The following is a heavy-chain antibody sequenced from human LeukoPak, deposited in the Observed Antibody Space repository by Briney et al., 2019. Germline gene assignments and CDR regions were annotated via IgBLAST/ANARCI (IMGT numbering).Heavy chain of an antibody. J-gene: IGHJ4*02. Sequence: PSETLSLTCTVSGGSISSYYWSWLRQPPGKGLEWIGYIYYSGSTNYNPSLKSRVTISVDTSKNQFSLKLSSVTAADTAVYYCARHSLSLTFDYWGQGTLVTVSS. CDR2: IYYSGST. CDR3: ARHSLSLTFDY. CDR1: GGSISSYY. D-gene: IGHD3-9*01. V-gene: IGHV4-59*08.